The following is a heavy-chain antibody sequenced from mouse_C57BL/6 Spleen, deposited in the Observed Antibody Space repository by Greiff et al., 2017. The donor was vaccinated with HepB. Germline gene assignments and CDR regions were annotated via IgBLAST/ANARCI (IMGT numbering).Heavy chain of an antibody. J-gene: IGHJ4*01. Sequence: VHVKQSGPELVKPGASVKIPCKASGYTFTDYNMDWVKQSHGKSLEWIGDINPNNGGTIYNQKFKGKAKLTVDKSSSTAYMELRSLTSEDTAVYYCARSPYYYGSSYAMDYWGQGTSVTVSS. D-gene: IGHD1-1*01. CDR2: INPNNGGT. CDR1: GYTFTDYN. CDR3: ARSPYYYGSSYAMDY. V-gene: IGHV1-18*01.